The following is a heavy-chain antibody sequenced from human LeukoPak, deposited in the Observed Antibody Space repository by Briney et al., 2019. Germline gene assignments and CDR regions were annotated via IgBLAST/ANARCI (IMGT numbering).Heavy chain of an antibody. Sequence: GSSLRLSCAASGFTFSSYAMHWVRQAPGKGLEWVAVISYDGSNKYYADSVKGRFTISRDNSKNTLYLQMNSLRAEDTAVYYCAREDCGDYVWGQGTLVTVSS. J-gene: IGHJ4*02. V-gene: IGHV3-30*04. CDR2: ISYDGSNK. CDR3: AREDCGDYV. CDR1: GFTFSSYA. D-gene: IGHD4-17*01.